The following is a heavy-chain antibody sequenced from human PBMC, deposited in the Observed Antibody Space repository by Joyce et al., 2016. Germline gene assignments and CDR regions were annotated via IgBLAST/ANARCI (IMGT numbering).Heavy chain of an antibody. J-gene: IGHJ5*02. CDR2: INTDGSST. D-gene: IGHD6-6*01. V-gene: IGHV3-74*01. CDR1: GFSFSGYW. Sequence: EVQLVESGGGLVQPGGSLRLSCAASGFSFSGYWIHWVRQAPGKGLVWVSRINTDGSSTRFADSVKGRFTISRDNAKNTLYLQMNSPRAEDTAVYYCVRGISARPGGPNWFDPWGQGTLVTVSS. CDR3: VRGISARPGGPNWFDP.